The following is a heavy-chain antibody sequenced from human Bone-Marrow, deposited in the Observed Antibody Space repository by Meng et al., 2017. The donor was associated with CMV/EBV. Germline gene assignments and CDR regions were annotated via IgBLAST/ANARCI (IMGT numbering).Heavy chain of an antibody. V-gene: IGHV4-34*01. CDR1: GGSFSGCY. CDR3: ARELRGMDV. J-gene: IGHJ6*02. CDR2: INHSGST. Sequence: SETLSLTCAVYGGSFSGCYWSWIRQPPGKGLEWIGDINHSGSTNYNPSLKSRVTISVDTSKNQFSLKLSSVTAADTAVYYCARELRGMDVWGQGTTVTVSS.